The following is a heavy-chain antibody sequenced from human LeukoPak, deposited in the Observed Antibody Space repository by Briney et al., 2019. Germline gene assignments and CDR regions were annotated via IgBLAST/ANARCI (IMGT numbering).Heavy chain of an antibody. V-gene: IGHV4-39*07. CDR1: GGSISSSNYY. Sequence: PSETLSLTCAVSGGSISSSNYYWSWIRQPPGKGLEWIGEINHSGSTNYNPSLKSRVTISADTSKNQFSLKLSSVTAADTAVYYCASSGYCSGGSCERTVAFDIWGQGTMVTVSS. CDR2: INHSGST. CDR3: ASSGYCSGGSCERTVAFDI. J-gene: IGHJ3*02. D-gene: IGHD2-15*01.